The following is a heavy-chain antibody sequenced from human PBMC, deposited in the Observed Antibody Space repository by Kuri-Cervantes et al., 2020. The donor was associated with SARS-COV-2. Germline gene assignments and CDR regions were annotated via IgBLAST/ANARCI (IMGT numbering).Heavy chain of an antibody. CDR1: GFTFSSYA. Sequence: GGSLRLSCAASGFTFSSYAMHWVRQAPGKGLEWVALISYDGSNKYYADSVKGRFTISRDNSKNTLYLQINNLRVEDTAVYFCARGRVGVQDFWGQGTLVTVSS. CDR3: ARGRVGVQDF. D-gene: IGHD2-21*01. CDR2: ISYDGSNK. J-gene: IGHJ4*02. V-gene: IGHV3-30-3*01.